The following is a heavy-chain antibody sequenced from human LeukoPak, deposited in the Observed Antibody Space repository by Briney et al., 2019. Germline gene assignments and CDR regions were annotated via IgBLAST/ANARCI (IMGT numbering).Heavy chain of an antibody. Sequence: ASVKVSCKASGYTFTGYYMHWVRQAPGQGLEWMGRINPNSGGTNYAQKFQGWVTMTRDTSISTAYMELSRLRSDDTAVYYCARGAGSGAFYGMDVWGQGTTVTVSS. J-gene: IGHJ6*02. CDR3: ARGAGSGAFYGMDV. D-gene: IGHD3-10*01. V-gene: IGHV1-2*04. CDR2: INPNSGGT. CDR1: GYTFTGYY.